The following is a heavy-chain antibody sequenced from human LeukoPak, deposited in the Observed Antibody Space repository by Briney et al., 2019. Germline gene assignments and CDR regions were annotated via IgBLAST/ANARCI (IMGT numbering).Heavy chain of an antibody. D-gene: IGHD3-22*01. CDR1: GFTFSDYN. Sequence: GGSLRLSCAAAGFTFSDYNMNWARQVPGKGLESVSYMSRSGDIIYYADSVKGRFTISRDNAKNSLYLQMNSLRAEDTAVYYCAREAYYYDSSGYYHTFDYWGQGTLVTVSS. CDR2: MSRSGDII. V-gene: IGHV3-48*01. J-gene: IGHJ4*02. CDR3: AREAYYYDSSGYYHTFDY.